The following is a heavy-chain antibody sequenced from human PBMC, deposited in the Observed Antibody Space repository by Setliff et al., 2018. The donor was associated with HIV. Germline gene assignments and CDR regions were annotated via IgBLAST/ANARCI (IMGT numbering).Heavy chain of an antibody. J-gene: IGHJ6*02. CDR2: INYSGST. V-gene: IGHV4-34*01. D-gene: IGHD2-2*01. CDR1: GGSLSGYH. CDR3: AREDQLLSGDYYYYGMDV. Sequence: SETLSLTCGVYGGSLSGYHWSWIRLPPGKGLEWIGEINYSGSTNYNPSLTSRFTISRDNAKNSLYLEMNSLRVEDTAVYYCAREDQLLSGDYYYYGMDVWGQGTTVTVSS.